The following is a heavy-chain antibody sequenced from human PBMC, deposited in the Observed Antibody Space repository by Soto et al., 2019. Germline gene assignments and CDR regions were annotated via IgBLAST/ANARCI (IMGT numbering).Heavy chain of an antibody. V-gene: IGHV3-11*06. Sequence: QVQLVESGGGLVKPGGSLRLSCAASGFTFSDYYMSWIRQAPGKGLEWVSYISSSSSYTNYADSVKGRFTISRDNAKNSLYLQMNSLRAEDTAVYYCARDLTIFGAGHEYYFDYWGQGTLVTVSS. D-gene: IGHD3-3*01. J-gene: IGHJ4*02. CDR1: GFTFSDYY. CDR2: ISSSSSYT. CDR3: ARDLTIFGAGHEYYFDY.